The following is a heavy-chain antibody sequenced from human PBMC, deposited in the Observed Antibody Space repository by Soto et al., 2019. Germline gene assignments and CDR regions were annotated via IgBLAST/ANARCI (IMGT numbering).Heavy chain of an antibody. CDR2: ISYDGSNK. CDR1: GFTFSSYG. V-gene: IGHV3-30*18. Sequence: GGSLRLSCAASGFTFSSYGMHWVRQAPGKGLEWVAVISYDGSNKYYADSVKGRFTISRDNSKNTLYLQMNSLRAEDTAVYYCAKDDRPIVVVVAEEPGYFDYWGQGTLVTVSS. J-gene: IGHJ4*02. D-gene: IGHD2-15*01. CDR3: AKDDRPIVVVVAEEPGYFDY.